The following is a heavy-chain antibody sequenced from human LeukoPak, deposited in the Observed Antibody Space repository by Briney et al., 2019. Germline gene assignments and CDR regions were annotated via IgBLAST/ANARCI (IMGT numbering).Heavy chain of an antibody. V-gene: IGHV3-23*01. CDR1: GFTFSSYA. CDR2: ISGSGGST. D-gene: IGHD3-10*01. J-gene: IGHJ4*02. CDR3: AKDPSYYYCSKSYCER. Sequence: GGSLSLSCAASGFTFSSYAMSWVRQAPGKGLEWVSAISGSGGSTYYADSVKGRFTISRDNSKNTLYLQMNSLRAEDTAVYYCAKDPSYYYCSKSYCERWGQGTLVTVSS.